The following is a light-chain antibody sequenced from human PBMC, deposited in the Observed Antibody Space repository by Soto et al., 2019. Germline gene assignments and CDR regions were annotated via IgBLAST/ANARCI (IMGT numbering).Light chain of an antibody. Sequence: QSVLTQPASVSGSPGQSITISCTGTSSDVVFYNLVSWYQQHPGKAPKLMIYEGSKRPSGVSTRFSGSKSGNTASLTISGLQAEDEADYYCCSYAGTNTNLFGTATKVTVL. CDR1: SSDVVFYNL. CDR2: EGS. V-gene: IGLV2-23*01. CDR3: CSYAGTNTNL. J-gene: IGLJ1*01.